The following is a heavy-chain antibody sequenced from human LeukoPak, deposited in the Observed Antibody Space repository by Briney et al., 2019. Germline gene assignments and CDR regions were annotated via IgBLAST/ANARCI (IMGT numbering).Heavy chain of an antibody. J-gene: IGHJ3*02. CDR2: SNPSGGST. CDR1: GYTFTSYY. Sequence: ASVKVSCKASGYTFTSYYMHWVRQAPGQGLEWMGISNPSGGSTSYAQKFQGRVTMTRDTSTSTVYMELSSLRSEDTAVYYCARGGPIVVVPAADRSDAFDIWGQGTMVTVSS. CDR3: ARGGPIVVVPAADRSDAFDI. D-gene: IGHD2-2*01. V-gene: IGHV1-46*01.